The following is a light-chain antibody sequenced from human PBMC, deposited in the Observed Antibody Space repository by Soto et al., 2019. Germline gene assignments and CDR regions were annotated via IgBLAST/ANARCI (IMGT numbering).Light chain of an antibody. CDR2: AAS. CDR3: LQQYTYPLT. Sequence: DIQMSQSPSTLSASVGDRVTITCRASQGISSYLALYQQKPGKAPKLLIYAASTLQSGVPSRFSGSGSGTDFTLTISSLQPEDFATYYCLQQYTYPLTFGGGTKVDIK. CDR1: QGISSY. J-gene: IGKJ4*01. V-gene: IGKV1-9*01.